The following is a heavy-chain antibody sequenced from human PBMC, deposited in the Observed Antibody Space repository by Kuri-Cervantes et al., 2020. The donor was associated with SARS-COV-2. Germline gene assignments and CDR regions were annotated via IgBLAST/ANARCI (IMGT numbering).Heavy chain of an antibody. CDR2: ISSSSSYI. CDR1: GFPFSSYS. CDR3: ARDWAGTEGFDAFDI. J-gene: IGHJ3*02. D-gene: IGHD3/OR15-3a*01. V-gene: IGHV3-21*01. Sequence: GGSLRLSCAASGFPFSSYSMNWVRQAPGKGLEWVSSISSSSSYIYYADSVKGRFTISRDNAKNSLYLQMNSLRAEDTAVYYCARDWAGTEGFDAFDIWGQGTMVTVSS.